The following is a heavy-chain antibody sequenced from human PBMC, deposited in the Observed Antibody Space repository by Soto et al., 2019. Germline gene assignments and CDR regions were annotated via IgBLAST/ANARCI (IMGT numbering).Heavy chain of an antibody. CDR3: ARHSSDYYDSNAYYDS. V-gene: IGHV4-4*02. CDR2: IYHGGNT. D-gene: IGHD3-22*01. Sequence: QVHLQESGPGLVQSSGTLSLTCGVSGAPISTGNWWTCVRQPPGRGLEWIGEIYHGGNTNYRPSLKSRLTISVDKAKMLISLRLISVTAANTADYSVARHSSDYYDSNAYYDSWGQGALVTVSS. J-gene: IGHJ5*01. CDR1: GAPISTGNW.